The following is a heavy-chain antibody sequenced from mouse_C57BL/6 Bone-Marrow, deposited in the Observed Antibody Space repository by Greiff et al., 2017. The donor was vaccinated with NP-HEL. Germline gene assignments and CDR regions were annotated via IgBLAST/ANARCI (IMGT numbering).Heavy chain of an antibody. V-gene: IGHV5-16*01. J-gene: IGHJ4*01. Sequence: EVKLVESEGGLVQPGSSMKLSCTASGFTFSDYYMAWVRQVPEKGLEWVANINYDGSSTYYLDSLKSRFIISRDNAKNILYLQMSSLKSEDTATYYCARDRGVYSLDYWGQGTSVTVSS. CDR2: INYDGSST. CDR1: GFTFSDYY. CDR3: ARDRGVYSLDY.